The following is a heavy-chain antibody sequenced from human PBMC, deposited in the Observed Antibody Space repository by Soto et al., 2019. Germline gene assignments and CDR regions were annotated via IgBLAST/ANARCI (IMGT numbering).Heavy chain of an antibody. V-gene: IGHV3-11*01. CDR3: ARRKYDFWSGYQYYYYYYMDV. Sequence: GGSLRLSCAASGFTFSDYYMSWIRQAPGKGLEWVSYISSSGSTIYYADSVKGRFTISRDNAKNSLYLQMNGLRAEDTAVYYCARRKYDFWSGYQYYYYYYMDVWDKGTTVTVSS. CDR1: GFTFSDYY. D-gene: IGHD3-3*01. J-gene: IGHJ6*03. CDR2: ISSSGSTI.